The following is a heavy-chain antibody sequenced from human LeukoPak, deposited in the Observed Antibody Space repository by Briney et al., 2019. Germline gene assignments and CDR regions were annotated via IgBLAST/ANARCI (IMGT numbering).Heavy chain of an antibody. V-gene: IGHV3-23*01. J-gene: IGHJ5*02. CDR1: GFTFSSYA. Sequence: TGGSLRLSCAASGFTFSSYAMSWVRQAPGKGLEWVSAISGSGGSTYYADSVKGRFTISRDNSKNTLYLQMNSLRAEDTAVYYCAKGFTTIAAAGTNWFDPWGQGTLVTVSS. D-gene: IGHD6-13*01. CDR2: ISGSGGST. CDR3: AKGFTTIAAAGTNWFDP.